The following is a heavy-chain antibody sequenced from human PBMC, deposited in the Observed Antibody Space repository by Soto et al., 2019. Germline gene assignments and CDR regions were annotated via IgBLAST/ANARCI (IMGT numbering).Heavy chain of an antibody. CDR3: ARDAENWNDGIDEYFYGMDV. J-gene: IGHJ6*02. V-gene: IGHV1-18*01. D-gene: IGHD1-1*01. CDR2: INSNKGNT. Sequence: ASVKVSCKSSGYSFSSYAISWVRQAPGQGLEWMGWINSNKGNTNYAQKFQGRVTMTKDTSASTNYMELSSLIADDTAVYYCARDAENWNDGIDEYFYGMDVWG. CDR1: GYSFSSYA.